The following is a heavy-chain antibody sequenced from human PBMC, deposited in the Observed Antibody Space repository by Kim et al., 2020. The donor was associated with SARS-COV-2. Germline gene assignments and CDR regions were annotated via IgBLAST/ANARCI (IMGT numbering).Heavy chain of an antibody. CDR2: ISYDGSNK. CDR3: AKGGSCSDY. D-gene: IGHD2-15*01. CDR1: GFTFSSYG. V-gene: IGHV3-30*18. Sequence: GGSLRLSCAASGFTFSSYGMHWVRQAPGKGLEWVAVISYDGSNKYYADSVKGRFTISRDNSKNTLYLQMNSLRAEDTAVYYCAKGGSCSDYWGQGTLVTVSS. J-gene: IGHJ4*02.